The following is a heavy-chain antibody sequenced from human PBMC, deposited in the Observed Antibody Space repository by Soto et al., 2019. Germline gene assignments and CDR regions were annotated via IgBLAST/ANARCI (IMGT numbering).Heavy chain of an antibody. V-gene: IGHV4-4*02. CDR1: GGSISSSNW. Sequence: PSETLSLTCAVSGGSISSSNWWSWVRQPPGKGLEWIGEIYHSGSTNYNPSIKSRVTISVDKSKNQFSLKLSSVSAAATAVYYGARVGLVAVCYYYSMDVWGQGTRVSVS. CDR3: ARVGLVAVCYYYSMDV. J-gene: IGHJ6*02. CDR2: IYHSGST. D-gene: IGHD6-19*01.